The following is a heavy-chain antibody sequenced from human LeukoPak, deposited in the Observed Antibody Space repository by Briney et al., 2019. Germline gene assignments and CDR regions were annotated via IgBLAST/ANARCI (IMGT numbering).Heavy chain of an antibody. D-gene: IGHD5-18*01. J-gene: IGHJ4*02. V-gene: IGHV3-33*08. Sequence: PGGSLRLSCVASGFTFSHYSMNWVRQAPGKGLEWVAVMWYDGSNKYYTDSVKGRFTISRDNSKNTLYLQMNSLRAEDTAVYYCAREDTSLVIAYWGQGTLVTVSS. CDR1: GFTFSHYS. CDR2: MWYDGSNK. CDR3: AREDTSLVIAY.